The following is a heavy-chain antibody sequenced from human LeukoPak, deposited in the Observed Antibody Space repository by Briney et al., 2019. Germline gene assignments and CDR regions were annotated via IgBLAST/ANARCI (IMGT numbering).Heavy chain of an antibody. CDR1: AFTFSAYA. V-gene: IGHV3-30*02. CDR2: VRYGGNIK. CDR3: TKDLGTEYNIFDY. D-gene: IGHD3-9*01. J-gene: IGHJ4*02. Sequence: PGGSLRLSCAASAFTFSAYAIHWIRQAPGRGLEWVAFVRYGGNIKYYADSVKGRFTISRDNSKNTLYLQMNSLRPEDTAVYYCTKDLGTEYNIFDYWGQGTLVTVSS.